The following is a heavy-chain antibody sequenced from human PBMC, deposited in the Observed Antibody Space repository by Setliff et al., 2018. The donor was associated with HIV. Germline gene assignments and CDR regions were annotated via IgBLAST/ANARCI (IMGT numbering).Heavy chain of an antibody. CDR2: IIPIFGST. Sequence: SVKVSCKASGGTFRKYSISWVRQAPGQGLEWMGGIIPIFGSTKYAQKFQDRVTITADESKDTADMELSNLTSEDTAVYYCARDDHYYDLGNIYSDWYFDIWGRGTLVTVSS. J-gene: IGHJ2*01. CDR1: GGTFRKYS. D-gene: IGHD3-10*01. V-gene: IGHV1-69*13. CDR3: ARDDHYYDLGNIYSDWYFDI.